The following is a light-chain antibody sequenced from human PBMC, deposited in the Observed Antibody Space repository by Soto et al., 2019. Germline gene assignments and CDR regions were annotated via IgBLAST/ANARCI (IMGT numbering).Light chain of an antibody. Sequence: EIVLTQSPYTLSLSPGERATLSCRATQSLRNYLAWYQQKLGQAPRLLIYDASKRATGIPARFSGSGSGTDFTLTISSLETEDFAVYVGQQQSDWPPTFGQGTRLEIK. CDR1: QSLRNY. J-gene: IGKJ5*01. CDR3: QQQSDWPPT. V-gene: IGKV3-11*01. CDR2: DAS.